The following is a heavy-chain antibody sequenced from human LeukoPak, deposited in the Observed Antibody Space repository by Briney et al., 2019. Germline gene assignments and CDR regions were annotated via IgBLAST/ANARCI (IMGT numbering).Heavy chain of an antibody. D-gene: IGHD6-13*01. Sequence: GGSLRLSCAASGFTFSSYSMNWVRQAPGKGLEWVSSISSSSSYIYYADSVKGRFTISRDNAKNSLYLQMNSLRAEDTAVYYCVRGVAAAGTNFDYWGQGTLVTVSS. J-gene: IGHJ4*02. CDR1: GFTFSSYS. CDR3: VRGVAAAGTNFDY. CDR2: ISSSSSYI. V-gene: IGHV3-21*01.